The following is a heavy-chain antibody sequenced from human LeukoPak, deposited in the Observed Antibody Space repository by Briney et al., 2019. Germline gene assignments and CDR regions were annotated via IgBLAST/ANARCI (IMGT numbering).Heavy chain of an antibody. V-gene: IGHV3-23*01. D-gene: IGHD6-19*01. CDR3: ARGVSDWPYYLDY. Sequence: GGSLRLSCAASGFTFSSYVMTWVRQAPGKGLEWASSIDGTSDTTYYVDSVKGRFTISRDNSKNTLYLQMNSLRAEDTAIFYCARGVSDWPYYLDYWGQGTLVTVSS. CDR2: IDGTSDTT. J-gene: IGHJ4*02. CDR1: GFTFSSYV.